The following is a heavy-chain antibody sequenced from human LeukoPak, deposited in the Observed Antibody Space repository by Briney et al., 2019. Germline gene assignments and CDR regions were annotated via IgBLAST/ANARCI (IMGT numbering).Heavy chain of an antibody. V-gene: IGHV3-7*01. CDR2: IRQDGNDK. J-gene: IGHJ4*02. CDR1: EFTFSNYW. D-gene: IGHD3-3*01. CDR3: ARARIQFGVVIYYFDY. Sequence: GGSLRLSCAASEFTFSNYWMSWVRQAPGKGLEWVANIRQDGNDKKYVDSVKGRFTISRDNAKNSLYLQMNSLRAEDTAVYYCARARIQFGVVIYYFDYWGQGTLVTVSS.